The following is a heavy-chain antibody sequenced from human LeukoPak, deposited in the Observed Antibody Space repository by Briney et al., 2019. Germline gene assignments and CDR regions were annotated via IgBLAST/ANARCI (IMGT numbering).Heavy chain of an antibody. V-gene: IGHV3-21*01. J-gene: IGHJ4*02. Sequence: GGSLRLSCAASGFTFSSYGMSWVRQAPGKGLEWVSSISSSSSYIYYADSVKGRFTISRDNAKNSLYLQMNSLRAEDTAVYYCARRRYYYGSGSYFDYWGQGTLVTVSS. D-gene: IGHD3-10*01. CDR2: ISSSSSYI. CDR3: ARRRYYYGSGSYFDY. CDR1: GFTFSSYG.